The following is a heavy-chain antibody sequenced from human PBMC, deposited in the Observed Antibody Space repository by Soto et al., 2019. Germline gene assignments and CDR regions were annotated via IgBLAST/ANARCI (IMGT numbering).Heavy chain of an antibody. Sequence: GGSLRLSCAASGFTFSSYAMSWVRQAPGKGLEWVSAISGSGGSTYYADSVKGRFTISRDNSKNTLCLQMNSLRAEDTAVYYCAKDGYSPGAFDIWGQGTIVTVSS. J-gene: IGHJ3*02. CDR3: AKDGYSPGAFDI. V-gene: IGHV3-23*01. D-gene: IGHD5-18*01. CDR1: GFTFSSYA. CDR2: ISGSGGST.